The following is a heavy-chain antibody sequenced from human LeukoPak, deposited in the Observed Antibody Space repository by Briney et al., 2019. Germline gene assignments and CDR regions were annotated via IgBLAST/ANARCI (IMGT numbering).Heavy chain of an antibody. Sequence: GASVKVSCKASGGTFSSYAISWVRQAPGQGLEWMGGIIPIFGTANYAQKFQGRVTITADESTSTAYMEPSSLRSEDTAVYYCARDILYSSAAGTWINDAFDIWGQGTMVTVSS. CDR2: IIPIFGTA. V-gene: IGHV1-69*13. CDR1: GGTFSSYA. D-gene: IGHD6-13*01. J-gene: IGHJ3*02. CDR3: ARDILYSSAAGTWINDAFDI.